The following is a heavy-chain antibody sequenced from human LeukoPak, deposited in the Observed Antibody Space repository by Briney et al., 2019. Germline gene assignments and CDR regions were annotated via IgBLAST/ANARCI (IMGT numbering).Heavy chain of an antibody. CDR2: ISSSSSTI. Sequence: GGSLRLSCAASGFTFSSYSMNWVRQAPGEGLEWVSYISSSSSTIYYADSVKGRFTISRDNAKNSLYLQMNSLRAEDTAVYYCARAPYYDFWSGPLTCYMDVWGKGTTVTVSS. CDR3: ARAPYYDFWSGPLTCYMDV. D-gene: IGHD3-3*01. CDR1: GFTFSSYS. V-gene: IGHV3-48*01. J-gene: IGHJ6*03.